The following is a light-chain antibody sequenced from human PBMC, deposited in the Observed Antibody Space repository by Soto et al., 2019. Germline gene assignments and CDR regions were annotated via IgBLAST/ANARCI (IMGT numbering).Light chain of an antibody. J-gene: IGKJ3*01. CDR1: QSVYNN. V-gene: IGKV3-15*01. CDR2: GAS. Sequence: EIVMTQSPATLSVSPGERATLSCRASQSVYNNLAWYQQKPGQAPRLLIYGASTRTTGIPARFSGSGSGTEFTLTISGLQSEDFAVYFCQQYNNWPPVTFGPGTKVDIK. CDR3: QQYNNWPPVT.